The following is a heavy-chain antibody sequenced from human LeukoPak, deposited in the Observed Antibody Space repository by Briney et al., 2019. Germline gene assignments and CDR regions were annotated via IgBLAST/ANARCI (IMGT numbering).Heavy chain of an antibody. J-gene: IGHJ4*02. CDR1: GDSFTCYY. V-gene: IGHV4-59*08. D-gene: IGHD3-10*02. CDR3: VSQPVNFVCSGSPFDS. Sequence: SETLSLTCTVSGDSFTCYYWNWIRQPPGKGPPWVGHIFHSESASYNPTLKGRVTMSVDASKYQFSLTLRSVTAADTAVYYCVSQPVNFVCSGSPFDSWGQGTRVSVSS. CDR2: IFHSESA.